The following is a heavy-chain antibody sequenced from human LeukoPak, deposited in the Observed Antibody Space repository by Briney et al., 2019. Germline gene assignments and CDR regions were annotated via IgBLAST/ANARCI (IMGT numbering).Heavy chain of an antibody. J-gene: IGHJ5*02. CDR1: GDSVSSGSYY. D-gene: IGHD6-13*01. Sequence: SETLSLSCIVSGDSVSSGSYYWNWIRQRPGKGLEWIGYIYDTGNTNYNPSHKSRVAISVDTSRNQLSLKLSSVTAADTAVYYCARSGSTWYNWFDPWGQGTLVTVSS. CDR3: ARSGSTWYNWFDP. V-gene: IGHV4-61*01. CDR2: IYDTGNT.